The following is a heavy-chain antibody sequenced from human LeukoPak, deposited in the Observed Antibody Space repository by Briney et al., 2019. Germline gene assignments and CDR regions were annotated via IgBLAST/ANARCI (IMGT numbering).Heavy chain of an antibody. CDR3: ARGGSYYLYWFDP. D-gene: IGHD1-26*01. CDR1: GGSISSGSYY. Sequence: SETLSLTCTVSGGSISSGSYYWSWIRQPAGKGLEWIGHIYTSGSTNYNPSLKSRVTISVDTSKNQVSLKLSSVTAADTAVYYCARGGSYYLYWFDPWGQGTLVTVSS. V-gene: IGHV4-61*09. CDR2: IYTSGST. J-gene: IGHJ5*02.